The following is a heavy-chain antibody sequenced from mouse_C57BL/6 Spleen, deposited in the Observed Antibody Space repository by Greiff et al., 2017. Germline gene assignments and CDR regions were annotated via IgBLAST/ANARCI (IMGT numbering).Heavy chain of an antibody. CDR1: GYTFTSYW. CDR2: IDPSDSYT. D-gene: IGHD2-2*01. V-gene: IGHV1-69*01. Sequence: QVQLQQPGAELVMPGASVKLSCKASGYTFTSYWMHWVKQRPGQGLEWIGEIDPSDSYTNYNQKFKGKSTLTVDKSSSTAYMQLSSLTSEDSAVYYCARRAGYPYAMDYWCQGTSVTVSS. J-gene: IGHJ4*01. CDR3: ARRAGYPYAMDY.